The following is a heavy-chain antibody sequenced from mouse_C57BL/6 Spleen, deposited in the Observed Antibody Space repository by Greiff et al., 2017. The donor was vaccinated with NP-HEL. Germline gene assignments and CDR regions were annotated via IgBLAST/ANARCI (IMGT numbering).Heavy chain of an antibody. CDR1: GYTFTSYW. Sequence: QVQLKESGAELAKPGASVKLSCKASGYTFTSYWMHWVKQRPGQGLEWIGYINPSSGYTKYNQKFKDKATLTADKSSSTAYMQLSSLTYEDSAVYYCAPVQEGGSYAMDYWGQGTSVTVSS. J-gene: IGHJ4*01. CDR3: APVQEGGSYAMDY. CDR2: INPSSGYT. V-gene: IGHV1-7*01.